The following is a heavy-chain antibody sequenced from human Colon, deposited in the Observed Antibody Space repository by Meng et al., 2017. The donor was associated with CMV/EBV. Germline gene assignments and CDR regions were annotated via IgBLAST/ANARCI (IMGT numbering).Heavy chain of an antibody. V-gene: IGHV1-2*06. D-gene: IGHD7-27*01. J-gene: IGHJ2*01. CDR1: GYPFRGYY. CDR3: ARGNWGSRYFDL. CDR2: IDPHSGDT. Sequence: QCSCTPSGYPFRGYYLHCVRPAPGQGLEWVGRIDPHSGDTKKFQDRVTMTTDTSISTAYMELSSLTSDDTAVYYCARGNWGSRYFDLWGRGTLVTVSS.